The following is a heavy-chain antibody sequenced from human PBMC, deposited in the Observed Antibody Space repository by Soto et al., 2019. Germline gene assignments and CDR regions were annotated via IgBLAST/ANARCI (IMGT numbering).Heavy chain of an antibody. J-gene: IGHJ5*02. D-gene: IGHD3-22*01. Sequence: XGTLSLTCAVYGGSFSGYYWSWIRQPPGKGLEWIGEINHSGSTNYNPSLKSRVTISVDTSKNQFSLKLSSVTAADTAVYYCARVVITTSYNWFDPWGQGTLVTVSS. CDR2: INHSGST. V-gene: IGHV4-34*01. CDR1: GGSFSGYY. CDR3: ARVVITTSYNWFDP.